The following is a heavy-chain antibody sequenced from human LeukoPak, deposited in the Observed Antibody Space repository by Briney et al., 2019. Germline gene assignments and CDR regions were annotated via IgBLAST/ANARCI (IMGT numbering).Heavy chain of an antibody. D-gene: IGHD3-16*01. CDR3: ARVLGGGYYFDY. CDR2: INPNSGGT. V-gene: IGHV1-2*02. J-gene: IGHJ4*02. Sequence: ASVKVSCKASGYTFTGYYMHWVRQAPGQGLEWMGWINPNSGGTNNAQKFQGRVTMTRDTSISTAYMELSRLRSDDTAVYYCARVLGGGYYFDYWGQGTLVTVSS. CDR1: GYTFTGYY.